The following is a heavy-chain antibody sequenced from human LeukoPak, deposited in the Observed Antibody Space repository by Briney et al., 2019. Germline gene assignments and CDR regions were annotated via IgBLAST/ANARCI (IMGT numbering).Heavy chain of an antibody. J-gene: IGHJ6*03. CDR2: MNPNSGNT. D-gene: IGHD5-18*01. Sequence: ASVKVSCKASGYTFTSYDINWVRQATGQGLEWMGWMNPNSGNTGYAQKFQGRVTITRNTSISTAYMELSSLRSEDTAVYYCARARGYSYGYYYMDVWGKGTTVTVSS. V-gene: IGHV1-8*03. CDR1: GYTFTSYD. CDR3: ARARGYSYGYYYMDV.